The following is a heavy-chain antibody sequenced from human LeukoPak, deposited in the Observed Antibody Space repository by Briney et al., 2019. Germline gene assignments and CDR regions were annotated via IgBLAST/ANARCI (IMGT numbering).Heavy chain of an antibody. J-gene: IGHJ6*04. CDR3: ARGAGPTPRGVDV. CDR2: IYTSGST. Sequence: SETLSLTCTVSAYSISSGFYWSWIRQPAGKGLEWIGRIYTSGSTNYNPSLKSRVTISVDTSKNQFSLKLSSVTAADTAVYYCARGAGPTPRGVDVWGKGTTVTISS. CDR1: AYSISSGFY. V-gene: IGHV4-61*02. D-gene: IGHD1-7*01.